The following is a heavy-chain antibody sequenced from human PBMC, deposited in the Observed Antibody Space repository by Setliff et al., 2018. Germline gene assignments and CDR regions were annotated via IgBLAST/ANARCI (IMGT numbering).Heavy chain of an antibody. CDR2: ISPDGTIT. V-gene: IGHV3-74*01. CDR3: ASIDWGENFYNTDV. Sequence: SLRLSCGASGFTFRKYWMYWVRQVPGKGLVWVSRISPDGTITNYADSVKGRFTISRDNAKNTLYLQMNSLRGEDTAVYFCASIDWGENFYNTDVWGKGTTVTV. CDR1: GFTFRKYW. D-gene: IGHD7-27*01. J-gene: IGHJ6*03.